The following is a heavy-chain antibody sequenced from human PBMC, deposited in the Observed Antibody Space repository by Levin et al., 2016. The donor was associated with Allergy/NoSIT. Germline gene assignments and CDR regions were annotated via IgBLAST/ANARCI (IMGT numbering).Heavy chain of an antibody. CDR3: AREPWAVAGFDS. J-gene: IGHJ4*02. CDR2: INAGGTTM. Sequence: GESLKISCAASGFTFSSYEMNWVRQAPGKGLEWVSYINAGGTTMYYTDSVKGRFTISRDNARNSLYLQMNSLRAEDTAVYYCAREPWAVAGFDSWGQGTLVTVSS. CDR1: GFTFSSYE. V-gene: IGHV3-48*03. D-gene: IGHD6-19*01.